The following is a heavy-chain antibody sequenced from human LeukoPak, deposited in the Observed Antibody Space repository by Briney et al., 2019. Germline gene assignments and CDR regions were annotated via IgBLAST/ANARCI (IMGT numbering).Heavy chain of an antibody. V-gene: IGHV4-4*02. CDR1: GGSIGSSNW. J-gene: IGHJ4*02. CDR2: IYHSGST. Sequence: PSETLSLTCAVSGGSIGSSNWWSWVRQPPGRGLGWIGEIYHSGSTNYNPSLKSRVTISVDKSKNQFSLKLSSVTAADTAVYYCARGYDFWSGYQPFGYWGQGTLVTVSS. D-gene: IGHD3-3*01. CDR3: ARGYDFWSGYQPFGY.